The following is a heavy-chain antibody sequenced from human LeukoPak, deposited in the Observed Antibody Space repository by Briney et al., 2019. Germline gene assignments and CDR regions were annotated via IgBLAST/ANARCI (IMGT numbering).Heavy chain of an antibody. CDR2: IRYDGSNK. V-gene: IGHV3-30*02. CDR3: AKDGGIWSGYKIDY. Sequence: GGSLRLSCAASGFTFSSYGMHWVRQAPGKGLEWVAFIRYDGSNKYYADSVKGRFTISRDNSKNTLYLQMNSLRAEDTAVYYCAKDGGIWSGYKIDYWGQGTLVTVSS. J-gene: IGHJ4*02. CDR1: GFTFSSYG. D-gene: IGHD3-3*01.